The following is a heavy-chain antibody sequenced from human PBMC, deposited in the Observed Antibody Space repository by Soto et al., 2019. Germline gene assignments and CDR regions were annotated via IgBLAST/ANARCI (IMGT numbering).Heavy chain of an antibody. CDR3: ASDYIAVVGPRSILFDY. Sequence: PGGSMRLSCAVSGFTVNSIYMSWVRQDPGRGLEWVSVIFSDGTTHYAESVKGRFTISRDNSKNTLYLQMNSLRADDTALYYCASDYIAVVGPRSILFDYWGQGALVTVSS. CDR2: IFSDGTT. V-gene: IGHV3-53*01. J-gene: IGHJ4*02. CDR1: GFTVNSIY. D-gene: IGHD2-15*01.